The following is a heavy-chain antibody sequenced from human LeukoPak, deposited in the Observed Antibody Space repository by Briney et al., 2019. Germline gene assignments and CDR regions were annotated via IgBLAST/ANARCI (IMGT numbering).Heavy chain of an antibody. V-gene: IGHV3-21*01. CDR2: ISSSSSYI. CDR1: GFTFSSYG. CDR3: ARDRGLRLGELSQTPKYYYGMDV. Sequence: PGRSLRLSCAASGFTFSSYGMHWVRQAPGKGLEWVSSISSSSSYIYYADSVKGRFTISRDNAKNSLYLQMNSLRAEDTAVYYCARDRGLRLGELSQTPKYYYGMDVWGQGTTVTVSS. D-gene: IGHD3-16*02. J-gene: IGHJ6*02.